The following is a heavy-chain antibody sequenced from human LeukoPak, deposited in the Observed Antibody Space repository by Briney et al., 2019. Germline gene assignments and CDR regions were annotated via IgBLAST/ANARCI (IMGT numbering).Heavy chain of an antibody. J-gene: IGHJ5*02. D-gene: IGHD2-2*01. Sequence: PRGSLRLSCAASGFTFSSYEMNWVRQAPGKGLEWVSYISSSGSTIYYADSVKGRFTISRDNAKNSLYLQMNSLRAEDTAVYYCARDDCSSTSCYQLDPWGQGTLVTVSS. CDR2: ISSSGSTI. CDR3: ARDDCSSTSCYQLDP. CDR1: GFTFSSYE. V-gene: IGHV3-48*03.